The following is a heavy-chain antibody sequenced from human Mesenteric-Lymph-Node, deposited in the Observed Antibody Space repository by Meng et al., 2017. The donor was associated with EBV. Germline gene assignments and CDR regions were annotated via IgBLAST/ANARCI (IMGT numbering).Heavy chain of an antibody. V-gene: IGHV4-34*02. CDR1: GRSFSNYY. Sequence: QWQVQQWGAGLLKPSETLSLTCEVSGRSFSNYYWSWIRQPPGKGLEWIGEINHSGSANYNPSLKSRVTISIGTSKNQFSLRLNSVTAADTAVYYCARGVQVAWRFDPWGQGTLVTVSS. CDR3: ARGVQVAWRFDP. D-gene: IGHD2-15*01. J-gene: IGHJ5*02. CDR2: INHSGSA.